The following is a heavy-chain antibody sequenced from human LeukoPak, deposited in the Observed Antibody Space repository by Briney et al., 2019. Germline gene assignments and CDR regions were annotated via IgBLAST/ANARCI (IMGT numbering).Heavy chain of an antibody. CDR2: IKQDGSEK. J-gene: IGHJ5*02. CDR1: GFTFSSYW. Sequence: GGSLRLSCAASGFTFSSYWMSWVRQAPGKGLERVANIKQDGSEKYYVDSAKGRFTISRDNAKNSLYLQMNSLRAEDTAVYYCARGSSSWYDWGLSNWFDPWGQGTLVTVSS. D-gene: IGHD6-13*01. CDR3: ARGSSSWYDWGLSNWFDP. V-gene: IGHV3-7*01.